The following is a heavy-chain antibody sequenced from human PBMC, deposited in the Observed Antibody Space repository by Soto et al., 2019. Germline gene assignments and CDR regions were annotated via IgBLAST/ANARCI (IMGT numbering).Heavy chain of an antibody. CDR1: GYTFTSYG. CDR2: ISAYNGNR. D-gene: IGHD1-26*01. Sequence: GASVKVSCKASGYTFTSYGISWVRQAPGQGLEWMGWISAYNGNRNYAQKLQGRVTMTTDTSTSTAYMELRSLRSDDTAVYYCAKTLNWSGSYHGYNWFDPWGQGTLVTVSS. J-gene: IGHJ5*02. V-gene: IGHV1-18*01. CDR3: AKTLNWSGSYHGYNWFDP.